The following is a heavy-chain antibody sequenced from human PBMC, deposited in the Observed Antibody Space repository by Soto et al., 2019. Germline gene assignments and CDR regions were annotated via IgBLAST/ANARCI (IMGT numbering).Heavy chain of an antibody. CDR1: GGSITSYY. D-gene: IGHD1-1*01. V-gene: IGHV4-59*01. CDR3: ARLDTVANYFDY. CDR2: IYYRGST. Sequence: PSETLSLTCAVSGGSITSYYWSWIRQPPGKGLEWIGSIYYRGSTNHNPSLKSRVTMSVDMSKNQFSLKLTSVIAADTAVYYCARLDTVANYFDYWGQGALVTV. J-gene: IGHJ4*02.